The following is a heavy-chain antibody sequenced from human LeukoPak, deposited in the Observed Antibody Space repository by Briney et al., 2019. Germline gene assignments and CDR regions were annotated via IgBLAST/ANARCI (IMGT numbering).Heavy chain of an antibody. J-gene: IGHJ5*02. V-gene: IGHV3-30*04. D-gene: IGHD2-8*02. CDR2: ISYDGRVT. Sequence: GGSLRLSCAASGFTFSSHAMHWVRQAPGKGLEWVAVISYDGRVTYYADSVKGRFTISRDNSNNTLYLHLSSLRPDDEAVFYCARSIIPGAVPGLVDSWGRGTLVTVSS. CDR3: ARSIIPGAVPGLVDS. CDR1: GFTFSSHA.